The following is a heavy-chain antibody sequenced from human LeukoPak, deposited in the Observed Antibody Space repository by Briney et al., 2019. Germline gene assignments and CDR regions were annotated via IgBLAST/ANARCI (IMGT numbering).Heavy chain of an antibody. Sequence: MTSETLSLTCTVSGGSISSYYWSWIRQPPGKGLEWIGYIYYSGSTNHNPSLKSRVTISIDTSKNQFSLKLNSVTAADTAVYYCARGGSTDLDYWGQGTLVTVSS. D-gene: IGHD2-15*01. J-gene: IGHJ4*02. CDR1: GGSISSYY. CDR3: ARGGSTDLDY. V-gene: IGHV4-59*01. CDR2: IYYSGST.